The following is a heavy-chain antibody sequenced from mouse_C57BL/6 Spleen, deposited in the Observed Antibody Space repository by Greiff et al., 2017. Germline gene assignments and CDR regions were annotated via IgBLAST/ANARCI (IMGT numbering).Heavy chain of an antibody. V-gene: IGHV5-12*01. CDR2: ISNGGGST. Sequence: EVQLVESGGGLVQPGGSLKLSCAASGFTFSDSYMYWVRQTPEKRLEWVAYISNGGGSTYYPDTVKGRITISRDNTTNTLYLQMSRLKSEDTAMYYCARRPSYYGNYLDYWGQGTTRTVSS. CDR1: GFTFSDSY. CDR3: ARRPSYYGNYLDY. D-gene: IGHD2-1*01. J-gene: IGHJ2*01.